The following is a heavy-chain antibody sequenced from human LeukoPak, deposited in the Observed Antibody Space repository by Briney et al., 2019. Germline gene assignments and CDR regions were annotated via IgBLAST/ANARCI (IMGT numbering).Heavy chain of an antibody. CDR3: ARHGVVAAADHFDY. Sequence: ASVKVSCKASGYTFTDYYMHWVRQAPGQGLEWMGWINPNSGGTNYQGRVTMTRDTSISTAYMELSRLTSDDTAVYYCARHGVVAAADHFDYWGQGTLVTVSS. J-gene: IGHJ4*02. CDR2: INPNSGGT. V-gene: IGHV1-2*02. D-gene: IGHD6-13*01. CDR1: GYTFTDYY.